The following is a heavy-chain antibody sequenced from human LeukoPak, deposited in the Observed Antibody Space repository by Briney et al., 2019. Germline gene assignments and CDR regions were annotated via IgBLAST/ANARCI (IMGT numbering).Heavy chain of an antibody. D-gene: IGHD2-21*01. V-gene: IGHV3-30-3*01. J-gene: IGHJ5*02. CDR3: ATLYIVVLSTSEWFDP. Sequence: GGSLRLSCVASGFTFTSYSIHWVRQPPGKGLEWLGVISHDDSNKYYADSVEGRFTISRDNSKDTVYLQMNSLGPEDTATYYCATLYIVVLSTSEWFDPWGQGTLVTVSS. CDR2: ISHDDSNK. CDR1: GFTFTSYS.